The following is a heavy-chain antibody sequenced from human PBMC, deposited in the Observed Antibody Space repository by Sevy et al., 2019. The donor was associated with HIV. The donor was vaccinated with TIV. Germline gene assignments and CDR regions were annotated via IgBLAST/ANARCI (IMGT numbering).Heavy chain of an antibody. CDR3: AGEKAWVGGYS. CDR1: GGSITSLY. J-gene: IGHJ4*02. D-gene: IGHD3-10*01. CDR2: IYYNGHI. V-gene: IGHV4-59*08. Sequence: SETLSLTCTVSGGSITSLYWNWIRQPPGKGLEWIANIYYNGHINYNPALKSRVTLSLDTSKNQFSLRLSSVTAADTAMYYCAGEKAWVGGYSWGQGTLVTVSS.